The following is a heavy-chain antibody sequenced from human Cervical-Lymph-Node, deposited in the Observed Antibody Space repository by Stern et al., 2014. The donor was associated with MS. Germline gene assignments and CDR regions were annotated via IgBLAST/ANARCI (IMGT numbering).Heavy chain of an antibody. Sequence: DQLVESGSELKKPGASVKVSCKASGYTFTHYGINWVRQAPGQWLELMGWINTNTGIPTYAQAFTGRFVFSFDASVSTAYLHISNLKADDTAIYYCARLRVGNITRDYWGPGTLVTVSS. CDR1: GYTFTHYG. V-gene: IGHV7-4-1*02. CDR3: ARLRVGNITRDY. CDR2: INTNTGIP. J-gene: IGHJ4*02. D-gene: IGHD1-26*01.